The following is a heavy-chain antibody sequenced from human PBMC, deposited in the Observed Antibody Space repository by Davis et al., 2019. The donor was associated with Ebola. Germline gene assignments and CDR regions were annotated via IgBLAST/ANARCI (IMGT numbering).Heavy chain of an antibody. D-gene: IGHD3-10*01. CDR1: GFTFDDYA. CDR3: AKADRGPFDY. J-gene: IGHJ4*02. Sequence: SLKISCAASGFTFDDYAMHWVRQAPGKGLEWVSGISWNSGSIGYADSVKGRFTISRDNAKNSLYLQMNSLRAEDTALYYCAKADRGPFDYWGQGTLVTVSS. V-gene: IGHV3-9*01. CDR2: ISWNSGSI.